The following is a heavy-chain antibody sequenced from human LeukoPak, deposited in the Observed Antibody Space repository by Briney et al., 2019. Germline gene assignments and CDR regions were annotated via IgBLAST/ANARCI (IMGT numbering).Heavy chain of an antibody. CDR3: ARDRNYYDSSGYYKPYYYYGMDV. CDR2: IXHSGST. V-gene: IGHV4-34*01. CDR1: XGXXXXXX. D-gene: IGHD3-22*01. J-gene: IGHJ6*02. Sequence: EXXXLXXXXXXGXXXXXXXXXIXQPPGKGXEXIXEIXHSGSTNYNPSLKSRVTISVDTSKNQFSLKLSSVTAADTAVYYCARDRNYYDSSGYYKPYYYYGMDVWGQGTTVTVSS.